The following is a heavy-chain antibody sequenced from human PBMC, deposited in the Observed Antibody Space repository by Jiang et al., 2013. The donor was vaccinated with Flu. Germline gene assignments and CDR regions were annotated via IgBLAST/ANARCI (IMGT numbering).Heavy chain of an antibody. J-gene: IGHJ4*02. CDR3: ARAKNYDYIWGSSPPYYFDY. V-gene: IGHV4-59*01. D-gene: IGHD3-16*01. CDR1: GGSISSYY. Sequence: GLVKPSETLSLTCTVSGGSISSYYWSWIRQPPGKGLEWIGYIYYSGSTNYNPSLKSRVTISVDTSKNQFSLKLSSVTAADTAVYYCARAKNYDYIWGSSPPYYFDYWGQGTLVTVSS. CDR2: IYYSGST.